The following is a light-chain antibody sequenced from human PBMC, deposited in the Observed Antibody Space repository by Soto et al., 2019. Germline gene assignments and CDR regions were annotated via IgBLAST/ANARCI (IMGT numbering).Light chain of an antibody. J-gene: IGLJ2*01. CDR1: SSNIGSNT. CDR2: SNN. V-gene: IGLV1-44*01. Sequence: QSVLTQPPSASGTPGQRVTISCSGSSSNIGSNTVNWYQQLPGTAPKLLIFSNNQRPSGVPDRFSGSKSGTSASRAISGLQSEDEADYYCAAWDDSLNGPVFGGGTKVTVL. CDR3: AAWDDSLNGPV.